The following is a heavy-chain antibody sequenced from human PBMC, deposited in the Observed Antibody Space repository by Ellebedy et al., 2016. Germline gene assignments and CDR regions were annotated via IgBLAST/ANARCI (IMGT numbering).Heavy chain of an antibody. CDR2: INPSGGST. J-gene: IGHJ6*02. V-gene: IGHV1-46*01. CDR1: GYTFTSYY. Sequence: ASVKVSCKASGYTFTSYYMHWVRQAPGRGLEWMGIINPSGGSTSYAQKFQGRVTMTRDTSASTAYMELSSLRSEDTAVYYCASGLPDYYYYGMDVWGQGTTVTVSS. CDR3: ASGLPDYYYYGMDV. D-gene: IGHD3-16*01.